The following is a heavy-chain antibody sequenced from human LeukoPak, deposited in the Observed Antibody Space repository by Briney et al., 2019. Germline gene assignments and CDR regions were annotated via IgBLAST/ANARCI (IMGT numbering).Heavy chain of an antibody. CDR1: GFTFSSHA. CDR2: ISYDGSNK. CDR3: AKDRAAGAVTTYDS. Sequence: GRSLRLSCSVSGFTFSSHAMYWVRQAPGKGLEWVAQISYDGSNKYYADSVKGRFTISRDNSKNTLSLHMNSLRAEDTSLYYCAKDRAAGAVTTYDSWGQGTLVTVSS. J-gene: IGHJ4*02. D-gene: IGHD4-17*01. V-gene: IGHV3-30-3*01.